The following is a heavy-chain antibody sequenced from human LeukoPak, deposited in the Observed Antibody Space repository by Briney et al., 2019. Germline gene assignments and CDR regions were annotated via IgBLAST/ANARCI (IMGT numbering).Heavy chain of an antibody. CDR3: ARLWFGEFTFDY. V-gene: IGHV4-30-2*01. J-gene: IGHJ4*02. CDR2: IYHSGST. Sequence: SQTLSLTCAVSGGSISSGGYSWSWIRQPPGKGLEWIGYIYHSGSTYYNPSLKSRVTISVDRSKNQFSLKPSSVAAADTAVYYCARLWFGEFTFDYWGQGTLVTVSS. D-gene: IGHD3-10*01. CDR1: GGSISSGGYS.